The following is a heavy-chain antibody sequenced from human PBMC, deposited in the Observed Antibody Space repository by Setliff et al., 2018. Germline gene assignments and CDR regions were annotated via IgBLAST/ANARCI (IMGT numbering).Heavy chain of an antibody. J-gene: IGHJ6*02. D-gene: IGHD3-16*01. CDR2: INAGNGNI. CDR3: ARSYGGIDDMTNYYYYYYGMDV. V-gene: IGHV1-3*01. Sequence: ASVKVSCKASGDTSTTYAIHWVRQAPGQGLEWMGWINAGNGNIRYSQNFQGRVTITRDTSASTAYMELSSLTSEDTAIYYCARSYGGIDDMTNYYYYYYGMDVWGQGTTVTVSS. CDR1: GDTSTTYA.